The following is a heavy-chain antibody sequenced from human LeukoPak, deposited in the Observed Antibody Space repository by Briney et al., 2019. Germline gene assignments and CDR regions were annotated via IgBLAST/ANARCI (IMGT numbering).Heavy chain of an antibody. CDR1: GYTFTSYE. J-gene: IGHJ5*02. CDR2: INPNSGNT. V-gene: IGHV1-8*03. D-gene: IGHD3-22*01. CDR3: ARVIVPNWFDP. Sequence: ASVRVSCKASGYTFTSYEINWVRQATGQGLEWMGWINPNSGNTGYAQKFQGRVTITRNTPISTAYMELSSLRSEGKAVYYCARVIVPNWFDPSGQGTLVTVSS.